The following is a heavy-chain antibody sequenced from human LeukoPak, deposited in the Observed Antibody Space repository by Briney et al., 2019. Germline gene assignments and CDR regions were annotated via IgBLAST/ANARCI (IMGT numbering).Heavy chain of an antibody. Sequence: GGSLRLSCAASGFTFSTYSMNWVRQAPGKGLEWVSFIYTSGSYIYYGDSMKGRFTISRDNAKNSLYLQMSGLRAEDTAVYYCARGRSITLLRGVAMSDGFDIWGQGAMVTVSS. CDR1: GFTFSTYS. CDR3: ARGRSITLLRGVAMSDGFDI. V-gene: IGHV3-21*01. D-gene: IGHD3-10*01. CDR2: IYTSGSYI. J-gene: IGHJ3*02.